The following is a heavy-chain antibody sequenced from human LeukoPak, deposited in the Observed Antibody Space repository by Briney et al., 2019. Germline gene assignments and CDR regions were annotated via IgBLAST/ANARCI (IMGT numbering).Heavy chain of an antibody. CDR3: AKDTGHLGVREVFDF. Sequence: HAGGSLRLSCAASGFTFSAFAMTWLRQAPGRGLEWFSSISAGGSSTYYADSVKGRFTISRDDFRNTVDVQMSDLRDEDTGIYFCAKDTGHLGVREVFDFWGQGTMVTVSS. CDR2: ISAGGSST. CDR1: GFTFSAFA. V-gene: IGHV3-23*01. J-gene: IGHJ3*01. D-gene: IGHD3-16*01.